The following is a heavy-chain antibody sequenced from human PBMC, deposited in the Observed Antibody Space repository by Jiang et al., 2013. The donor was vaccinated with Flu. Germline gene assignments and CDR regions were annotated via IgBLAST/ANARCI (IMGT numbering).Heavy chain of an antibody. CDR2: IYYSGST. Sequence: PGLVKPSETLSLTCTVSGGSISSSSYYWGWIRQPPGKGLEWIGSIYYSGSTYYNPSLKSRVTISVDTSKNQFSLKLSSVTAADTAVYYCARQRVTNGENYYYYGMDVWGQGTTVTVSS. D-gene: IGHD4-11*01. J-gene: IGHJ6*02. V-gene: IGHV4-39*01. CDR1: GGSISSSSYY. CDR3: ARQRVTNGENYYYYGMDV.